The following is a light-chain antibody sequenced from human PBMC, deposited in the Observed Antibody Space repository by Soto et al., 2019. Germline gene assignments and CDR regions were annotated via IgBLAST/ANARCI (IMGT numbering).Light chain of an antibody. V-gene: IGLV2-14*01. Sequence: QSVLPQPASVSGSRGQSITISCTGTSSDVGGYNYVSWYQQHPGKAPKLMIYDVSNRPSGVSNRFSGSKSGNTASLTISGLQAEDEADYYCSSYTSSSTLYVFGTGTKVTVL. CDR3: SSYTSSSTLYV. CDR2: DVS. CDR1: SSDVGGYNY. J-gene: IGLJ1*01.